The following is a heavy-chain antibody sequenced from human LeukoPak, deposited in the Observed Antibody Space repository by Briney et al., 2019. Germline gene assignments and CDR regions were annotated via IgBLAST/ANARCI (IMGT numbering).Heavy chain of an antibody. CDR3: ARRRAYDYGDSRDDY. J-gene: IGHJ4*02. CDR2: IYYSGST. Sequence: SETLSLTCTVSGGSISNYYWGWIRQPPGKGLEWIGSIYYSGSTYYNPSLKSRVTISVDTSKNQFSLKLSSVTAADTAVYYCARRRAYDYGDSRDDYWGQGTLVTVSS. CDR1: GGSISNYY. D-gene: IGHD4-17*01. V-gene: IGHV4-39*01.